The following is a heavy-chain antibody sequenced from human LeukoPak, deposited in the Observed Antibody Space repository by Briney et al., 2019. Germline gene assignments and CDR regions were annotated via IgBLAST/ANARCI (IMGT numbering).Heavy chain of an antibody. CDR3: AKGQGIQLYDAFDI. CDR2: IWYGGSNK. V-gene: IGHV3-30*04. J-gene: IGHJ3*02. CDR1: GFAFSKYA. D-gene: IGHD5-18*01. Sequence: PGTSLRLSCVASGFAFSKYAMHWVRQAPGKGLEWVAVIWYGGSNKYYADSVKGRFTISRDNPKNTLYLQMNSLRAEDTAVYYCAKGQGIQLYDAFDIWGQGTMVTVSS.